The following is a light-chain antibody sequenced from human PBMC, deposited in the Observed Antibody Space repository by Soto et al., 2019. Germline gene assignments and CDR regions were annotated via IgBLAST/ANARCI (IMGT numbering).Light chain of an antibody. CDR3: QQRNRWPPVT. J-gene: IGKJ4*01. CDR1: PSVSNS. Sequence: ESVLTQSPATLSLSPGERATLSCRASPSVSNSLAWYQHKPGQAPRLLIYDAFNRATGVPTRFSGRGSGTDFTLTISSLEPEDFAVYYCQQRNRWPPVTFGGGTKVDIK. V-gene: IGKV3-11*01. CDR2: DAF.